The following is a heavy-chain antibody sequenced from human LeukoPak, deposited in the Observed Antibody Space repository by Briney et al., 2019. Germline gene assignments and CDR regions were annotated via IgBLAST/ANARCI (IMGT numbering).Heavy chain of an antibody. J-gene: IGHJ6*02. V-gene: IGHV3-48*02. Sequence: GGSQRLSCAASGFTFSSYSMNWVRQAPGKGLEWVSYISSSSSTIYYADSVKGRFTISRDNAKNSLYLQMNSLRDEDTAVYYCARVQPPPTVVTPRYYYYGMDVWGQGTTVTVSS. CDR2: ISSSSSTI. D-gene: IGHD4-23*01. CDR3: ARVQPPPTVVTPRYYYYGMDV. CDR1: GFTFSSYS.